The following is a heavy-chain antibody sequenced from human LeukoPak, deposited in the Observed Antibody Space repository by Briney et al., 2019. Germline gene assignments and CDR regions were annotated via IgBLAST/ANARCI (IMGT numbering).Heavy chain of an antibody. J-gene: IGHJ5*02. D-gene: IGHD1-14*01. CDR1: GGSISSYY. CDR3: ARGSGPPGRKNWFDP. CDR2: IYYSGST. Sequence: SETLSLTCTVSGGSISSYYWSWIRQPPGKGLEWIGYIYYSGSTNYNPSLKSRVTISVDTSKNQFSLKLSSVTAADTAVYYCARGSGPPGRKNWFDPWGQGTLVTVSS. V-gene: IGHV4-59*08.